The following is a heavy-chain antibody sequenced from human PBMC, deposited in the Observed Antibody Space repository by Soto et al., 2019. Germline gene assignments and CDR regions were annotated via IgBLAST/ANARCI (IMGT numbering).Heavy chain of an antibody. CDR2: ITGSGGDT. Sequence: EVQLLESGGGLAQPGGSLRLSCAASGFTFSNYVMSWVRQAPGKGLEWVSAITGSGGDTYGADSMKGRFTTSRDNSKNTLYLQMNSLRAEDTAVYYCAKGSASSRPYYFDYWGQGTLVTVSS. CDR3: AKGSASSRPYYFDY. V-gene: IGHV3-23*01. CDR1: GFTFSNYV. J-gene: IGHJ4*02.